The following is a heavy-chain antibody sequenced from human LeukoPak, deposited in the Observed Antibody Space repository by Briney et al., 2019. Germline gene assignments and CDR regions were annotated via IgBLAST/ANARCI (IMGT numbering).Heavy chain of an antibody. CDR3: ARVTSSGWYYLDY. D-gene: IGHD6-19*01. Sequence: GRSLRLSCAASGFTFSSYGMHWVRQAPGKGLEWVAVIWFDGSNKYFADSVEGRFTISRDNSKNTLFLQMNSLRAEDTAVYYCARVTSSGWYYLDYWGQGTLVTVSS. CDR1: GFTFSSYG. J-gene: IGHJ4*02. V-gene: IGHV3-33*01. CDR2: IWFDGSNK.